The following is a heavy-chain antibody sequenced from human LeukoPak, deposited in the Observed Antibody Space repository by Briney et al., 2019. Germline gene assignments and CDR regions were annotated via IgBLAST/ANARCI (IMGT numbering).Heavy chain of an antibody. V-gene: IGHV1-69*05. D-gene: IGHD3-3*01. Sequence: SVKVSCKASGGTFSSYAISWVRQAPGQGLEWMGGIIPIFGTANYAQKFQGRVTITTDESTSTAYMELSSLRSEDTAVYYCAGFLEYRRYYYYYMDVWGKGTTVTVSS. CDR1: GGTFSSYA. CDR2: IIPIFGTA. J-gene: IGHJ6*03. CDR3: AGFLEYRRYYYYYMDV.